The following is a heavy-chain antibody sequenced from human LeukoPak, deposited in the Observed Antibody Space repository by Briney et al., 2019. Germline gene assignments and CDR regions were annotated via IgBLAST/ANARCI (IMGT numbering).Heavy chain of an antibody. CDR3: ARVYGDYVDY. CDR2: ISSSSSYI. Sequence: GGSLRLSCAASGFTFSSYSMNWVRQAPGKGLEWVSSISSSSSYIYYADSMKGRFTISRDNAKNSLYLQMNGLRAEDTAVYYCARVYGDYVDYWGQGTLVTVSS. D-gene: IGHD4-17*01. V-gene: IGHV3-21*01. CDR1: GFTFSSYS. J-gene: IGHJ4*02.